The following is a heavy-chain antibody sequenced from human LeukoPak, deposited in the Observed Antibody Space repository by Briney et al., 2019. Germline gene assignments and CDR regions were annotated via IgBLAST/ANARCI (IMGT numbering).Heavy chain of an antibody. CDR2: IYYVGST. V-gene: IGHV4-39*07. J-gene: IGHJ4*02. CDR1: GGSISSSGYY. Sequence: PSETLSLTCTVSGGSISSSGYYWGWIRQPPGKGLEWIGNIYYVGSTYYNPSLKSRVTISVDTSKSQFSLKLSSVTAADTAVYXXXXXXPIRGYSGPRYFDYWGQGTLVTVSS. D-gene: IGHD5-12*01. CDR3: XXXXPIRGYSGPRYFDY.